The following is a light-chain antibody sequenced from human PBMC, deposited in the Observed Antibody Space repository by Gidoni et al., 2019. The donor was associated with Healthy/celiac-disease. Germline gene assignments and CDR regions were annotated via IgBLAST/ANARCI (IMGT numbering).Light chain of an antibody. V-gene: IGKV3-11*01. CDR1: QSVSSY. Sequence: EIVLTQSPATLSLSPGERAPLSCRASQSVSSYLAWYQQKPGQAPRLLIYDASNRATGIPARFSGSGSGTDFTLTISSLEPEDFGVYYCQQRSNWPLTFGGGTKVEIK. J-gene: IGKJ4*01. CDR2: DAS. CDR3: QQRSNWPLT.